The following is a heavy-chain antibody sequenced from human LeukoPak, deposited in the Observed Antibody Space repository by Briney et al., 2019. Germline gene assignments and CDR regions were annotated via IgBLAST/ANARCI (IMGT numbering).Heavy chain of an antibody. V-gene: IGHV4-34*01. D-gene: IGHD2/OR15-2a*01. Sequence: SETLSLTCAVYGGSFSGYYWSWIRQPPGKGLEWIGEINHSGSTNYNPSLKSRVTISVDTSKNQFSLKLSSVTAADTAVYYCARGYAYSTVSPFDYWGQGTLVTVSS. CDR2: INHSGST. CDR3: ARGYAYSTVSPFDY. CDR1: GGSFSGYY. J-gene: IGHJ4*02.